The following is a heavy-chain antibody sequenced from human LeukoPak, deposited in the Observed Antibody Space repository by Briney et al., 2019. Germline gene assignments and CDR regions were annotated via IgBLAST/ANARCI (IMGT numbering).Heavy chain of an antibody. CDR1: GFTFSNYW. CDR3: ARSTYYYDSSGYFFDY. D-gene: IGHD3-22*01. CDR2: IRYDGSNK. J-gene: IGHJ4*02. Sequence: PGGSLRLSCAASGFTFSNYWMSWVRQAPGKGLEWVAFIRYDGSNKYYADSVKGRFTISRDNSKNTLYLQMNSLRAEDTAVYYCARSTYYYDSSGYFFDYWGQGTLVTVSS. V-gene: IGHV3-30*02.